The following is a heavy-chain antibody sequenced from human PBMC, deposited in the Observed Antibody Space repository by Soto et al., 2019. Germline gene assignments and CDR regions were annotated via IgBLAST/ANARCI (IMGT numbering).Heavy chain of an antibody. Sequence: PGGSLRLSCAASGFTFSSYGMHWVRQAPGKGLEWVAVIWFDGSNKFYADSVKGRFTISRDNSKNTVSLQMSSLRDEDSAAYYCATTGPYWGQGTLVTVSS. CDR2: IWFDGSNK. V-gene: IGHV3-33*01. J-gene: IGHJ4*02. CDR3: ATTGPY. CDR1: GFTFSSYG.